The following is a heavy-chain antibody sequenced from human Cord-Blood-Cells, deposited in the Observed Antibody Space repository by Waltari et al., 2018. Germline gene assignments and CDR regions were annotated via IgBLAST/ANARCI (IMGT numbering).Heavy chain of an antibody. J-gene: IGHJ3*02. CDR1: GGSISSSSYY. CDR3: AHAGLTFAFYI. CDR2: IYYSGST. Sequence: QLQLQESGPGLVKPSETLSLTCPVSGGSISSSSYYWGWIRPPPGKGLEWIGRIYYSGSTYANPSLKSPVTISVDTSKNQFSLKLSSVTAADTAVYYCAHAGLTFAFYIWGQGTMVTVSS. D-gene: IGHD1-20*01. V-gene: IGHV4-39*01.